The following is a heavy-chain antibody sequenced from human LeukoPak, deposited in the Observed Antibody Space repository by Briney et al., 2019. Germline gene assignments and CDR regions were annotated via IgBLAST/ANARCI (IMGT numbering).Heavy chain of an antibody. CDR1: GGSISSGSYY. CDR2: IYTSGST. J-gene: IGHJ3*02. D-gene: IGHD1-26*01. V-gene: IGHV4-61*02. CDR3: ARAPLGGGPIDAFDI. Sequence: SETLSLXCTVSGGSISSGSYYWSWIRQPAGKGPEWIGRIYTSGSTNYNPSLKSRVTISVDTSKNQFSLKLSSVTAADTAVYYCARAPLGGGPIDAFDIWGQGTMVTVSS.